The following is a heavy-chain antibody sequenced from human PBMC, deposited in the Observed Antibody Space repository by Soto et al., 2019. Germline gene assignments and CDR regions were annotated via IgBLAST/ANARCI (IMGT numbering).Heavy chain of an antibody. Sequence: QLQLQESGPGLVKPSETLSLTCTVSGGSISSSSYYWGWIRQPPGKGLEWIGSIYYSGSTYYNPSLKSRVTISVDTSKNQFSLKLSSVTAADTAVYYCASFLEDAEYFQHWGQGTLVTVSS. CDR3: ASFLEDAEYFQH. J-gene: IGHJ1*01. CDR1: GGSISSSSYY. V-gene: IGHV4-39*01. CDR2: IYYSGST.